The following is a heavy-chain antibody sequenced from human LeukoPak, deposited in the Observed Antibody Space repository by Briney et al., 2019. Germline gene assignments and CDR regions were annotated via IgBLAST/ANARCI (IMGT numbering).Heavy chain of an antibody. CDR3: ARVGGGDYVWGSSSYYFDY. Sequence: SETLSLTCAVYGGSFSGYYWSWIRQPPGKGLEWIGEINHSGSTNYNPSLKSRVTISVDTSKNQFSLKPSSVTAADTAVYYCARVGGGDYVWGSSSYYFDYWGQGTLVTVSS. CDR1: GGSFSGYY. V-gene: IGHV4-34*01. CDR2: INHSGST. D-gene: IGHD3-16*01. J-gene: IGHJ4*02.